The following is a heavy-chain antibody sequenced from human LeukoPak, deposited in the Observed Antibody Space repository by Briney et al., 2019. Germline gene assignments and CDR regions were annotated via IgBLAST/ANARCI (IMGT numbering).Heavy chain of an antibody. CDR3: ARIGVVPAAIPIDY. Sequence: PSETLSLTCTVSGYSISSGYYWGWIRQPPGKGLEWIGSIYHSGSTYYNPSLKSRVTISVDTSKNQFSLKLSSVTAADTAVYYSARIGVVPAAIPIDYWGQGTLVTASS. D-gene: IGHD2-2*02. CDR1: GYSISSGYY. J-gene: IGHJ4*02. V-gene: IGHV4-38-2*02. CDR2: IYHSGST.